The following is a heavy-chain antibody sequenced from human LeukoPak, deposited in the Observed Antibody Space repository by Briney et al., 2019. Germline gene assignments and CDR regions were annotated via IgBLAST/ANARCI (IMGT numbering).Heavy chain of an antibody. CDR1: GFTFSSYA. CDR2: ISGSGAST. V-gene: IGHV3-23*01. CDR3: AKGLLGYCSSTSCIDAFDI. J-gene: IGHJ3*02. Sequence: GGSLRLSCAASGFTFSSYATSCVRQAPGKGLEWVPAISGSGASTYYADSVKGRLTISRDNSTTTLYLQMNSLRAEDTAVYYCAKGLLGYCSSTSCIDAFDIWGQGTMVTVSS. D-gene: IGHD2-2*01.